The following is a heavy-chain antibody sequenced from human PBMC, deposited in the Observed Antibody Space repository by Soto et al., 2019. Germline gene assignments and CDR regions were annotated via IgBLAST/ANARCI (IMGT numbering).Heavy chain of an antibody. J-gene: IGHJ4*02. CDR1: GLTFSSYS. Sequence: EVQLVESGGGLVQPGGSLRLSCAASGLTFSSYSMNWVRQAPGKGLEWVSSISSSSSYIYYADSVKGRFTISRDNAKNSLYLQMNSLSAEDTAVYYCARSYGSGTPCWGQGTLVTVSS. CDR2: ISSSSSYI. CDR3: ARSYGSGTPC. D-gene: IGHD3-10*01. V-gene: IGHV3-21*01.